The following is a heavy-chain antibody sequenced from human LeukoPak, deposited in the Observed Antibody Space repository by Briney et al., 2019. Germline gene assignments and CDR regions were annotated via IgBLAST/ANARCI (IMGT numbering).Heavy chain of an antibody. V-gene: IGHV3-23*01. Sequence: PGGSLRLSCAASGFTFSNYAVSWVRQAPGRGQEWVSDISGSGGNTFYADSVKGRFTISRDDSKNTLYLQMNNLRAEDTAVYFCAKPLNDFWSGYYYWGQGTLVTVSS. CDR1: GFTFSNYA. D-gene: IGHD3-3*01. J-gene: IGHJ4*02. CDR2: ISGSGGNT. CDR3: AKPLNDFWSGYYY.